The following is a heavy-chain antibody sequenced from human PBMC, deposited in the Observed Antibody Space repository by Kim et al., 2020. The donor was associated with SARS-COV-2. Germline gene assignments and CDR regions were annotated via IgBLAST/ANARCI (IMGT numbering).Heavy chain of an antibody. CDR2: IYSGGST. CDR3: ARDHRYYYGMDV. J-gene: IGHJ6*02. Sequence: GGSLRLSCAASGFTVSSNYMSWVRQAPGKGLEWVSVIYSGGSTYYADSVKGRFTISRDNSKNTLYLQMNSLRAEDTAVYYCARDHRYYYGMDVWGQGTTVTVSS. CDR1: GFTVSSNY. V-gene: IGHV3-66*01.